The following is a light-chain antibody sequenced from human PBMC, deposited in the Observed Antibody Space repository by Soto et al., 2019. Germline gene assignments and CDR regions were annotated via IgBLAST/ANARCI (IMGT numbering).Light chain of an antibody. CDR2: EVS. V-gene: IGLV2-14*01. J-gene: IGLJ2*01. Sequence: QSVLTQPASVSGSPGQSITISCTGTSSDVGGYKYVSWYQQHPGKAPKLMIYEVSNRPSGVSDRLSGSKSGNTASLTISGLRAEDEADYYCSSYTSINTLVFGGGTKLTVL. CDR3: SSYTSINTLV. CDR1: SSDVGGYKY.